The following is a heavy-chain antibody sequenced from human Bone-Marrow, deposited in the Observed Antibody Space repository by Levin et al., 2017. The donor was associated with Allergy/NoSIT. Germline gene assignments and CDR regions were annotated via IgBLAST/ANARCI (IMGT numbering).Heavy chain of an antibody. V-gene: IGHV3-74*01. CDR1: GFTFSDYW. Sequence: SCAASGFTFSDYWMHWVRQAPGKGLVYVSRINSDGRSTSYAAYLRGRFTISRDNAKNTLFLQMNSLTAEDTAVYYCARVYCSGGSCPSWAYIDHWGQGTLVSVSS. J-gene: IGHJ4*02. CDR3: ARVYCSGGSCPSWAYIDH. D-gene: IGHD2-15*01. CDR2: INSDGRST.